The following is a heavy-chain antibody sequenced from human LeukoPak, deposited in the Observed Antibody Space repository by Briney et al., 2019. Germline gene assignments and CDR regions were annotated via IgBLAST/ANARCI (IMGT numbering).Heavy chain of an antibody. Sequence: GGSLRLSCVASGFTFSRSWMDWVRQAPGKGLEWVANIKEDGSQTYYVNSAKGRFTISRDNAKNSLYLQMDSLRVEDTAIYYCAKSLGYWGRGTPVTVSS. V-gene: IGHV3-7*01. CDR3: AKSLGY. J-gene: IGHJ4*02. CDR2: IKEDGSQT. CDR1: GFTFSRSW.